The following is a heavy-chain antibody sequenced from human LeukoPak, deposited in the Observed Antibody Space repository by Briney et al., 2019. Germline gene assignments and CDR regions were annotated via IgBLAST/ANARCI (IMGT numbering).Heavy chain of an antibody. CDR1: GGSISSYY. Sequence: PSETLSLTCTVSGGSISSYYWSWIRQPPGKGLEWIGYIYYSGSTNYNPSLKSRVTISIDTSKNQFSLKLSSVTAADTAVYYCARRARYSSSWFDYWGQGTLVTVSS. D-gene: IGHD6-13*01. CDR2: IYYSGST. V-gene: IGHV4-59*08. CDR3: ARRARYSSSWFDY. J-gene: IGHJ4*02.